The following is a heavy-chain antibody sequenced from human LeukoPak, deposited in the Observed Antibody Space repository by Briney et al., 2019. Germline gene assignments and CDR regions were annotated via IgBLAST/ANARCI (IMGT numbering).Heavy chain of an antibody. D-gene: IGHD1-26*01. CDR3: ARDYSGTYSFDY. CDR2: ISTSFTYI. CDR1: EFTFSNYG. Sequence: GGSLRLSCEASEFTFSNYGMHWVRQAPGKGLEWVSSISTSFTYIYYADSVKGRFTISKDNAKNSLYLQMNSLRAEDTAVYYCARDYSGTYSFDYWGQGTLVTVSS. V-gene: IGHV3-21*01. J-gene: IGHJ4*02.